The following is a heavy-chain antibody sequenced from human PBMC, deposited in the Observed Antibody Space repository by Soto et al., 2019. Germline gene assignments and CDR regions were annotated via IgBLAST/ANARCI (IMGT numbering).Heavy chain of an antibody. J-gene: IGHJ5*02. CDR1: GGSISSYY. CDR3: AAAHFDWFIDWFDP. D-gene: IGHD3-9*01. CDR2: IYYSGST. Sequence: SETLSLTCTVSGGSISSYYWSWIRQPPGKGLEWIGYIYYSGSTNYNPSLKSRVTISVDTSKNQFSLKLSSVTAADTAVYYCAAAHFDWFIDWFDPWGQGTLVTVSS. V-gene: IGHV4-59*08.